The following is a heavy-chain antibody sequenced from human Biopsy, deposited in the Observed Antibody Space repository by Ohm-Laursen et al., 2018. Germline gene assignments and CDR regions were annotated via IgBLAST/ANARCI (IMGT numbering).Heavy chain of an antibody. CDR2: ISHTGYT. CDR3: ARGSNEYGGLYFPH. V-gene: IGHV4-59*11. Sequence: TLSLTCIVSGGSFTGHYWSWIRQPPGKGLEWIGHISHTGYTSYKSSLKSRVTISLDTSRKHFSLRLTSLAAADTAVYYCARGSNEYGGLYFPHWGQGTPVTVSS. CDR1: GGSFTGHY. J-gene: IGHJ1*01. D-gene: IGHD4-23*01.